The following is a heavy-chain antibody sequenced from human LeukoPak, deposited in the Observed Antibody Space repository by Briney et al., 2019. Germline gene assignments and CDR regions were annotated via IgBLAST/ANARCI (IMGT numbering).Heavy chain of an antibody. CDR1: GFTFNNYE. Sequence: GGSLRLSCAASGFTFNNYEMNWVRQAPGKGLEWISYINTIGTIKTYADSVKGRFTISRDNARHSLYLQMNSLRVEDTAVYYCARDDRTWLRAFDSWGQGALVTVSS. CDR3: ARDDRTWLRAFDS. V-gene: IGHV3-48*03. J-gene: IGHJ4*02. CDR2: INTIGTIK. D-gene: IGHD2-2*01.